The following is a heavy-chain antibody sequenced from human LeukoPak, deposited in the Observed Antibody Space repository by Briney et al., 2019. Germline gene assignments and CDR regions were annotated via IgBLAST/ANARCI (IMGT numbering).Heavy chain of an antibody. CDR3: ARAWLSIYNWFDP. D-gene: IGHD3-22*01. Sequence: ASVKVSCKASGYTFTCYYMHWAGQAPGQGLEGRGWINPNSGGTNYAQKFQGRVTMTRDTSISTAYMELSRLRSDDTAVYYCARAWLSIYNWFDPWGQGTLVTVSS. CDR1: GYTFTCYY. CDR2: INPNSGGT. V-gene: IGHV1-2*02. J-gene: IGHJ5*02.